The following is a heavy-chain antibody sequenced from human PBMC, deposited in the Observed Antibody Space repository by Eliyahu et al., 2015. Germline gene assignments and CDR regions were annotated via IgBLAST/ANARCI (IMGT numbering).Heavy chain of an antibody. Sequence: EVYLVESGGGLAQPGGSLRLSCVGPGXTAXNXYMXWVRQAPGKGLXWVSTIYCGGSTYYADSLKGRFTISRDKSRNTLYLQMDSLRDEDTAVYHCACPAYCGSPTCHENGMDVWGQGTTVTVSS. D-gene: IGHD2-21*01. V-gene: IGHV3-66*01. CDR3: ACPAYCGSPTCHENGMDV. J-gene: IGHJ6*02. CDR1: GXTAXNXY. CDR2: IYCGGST.